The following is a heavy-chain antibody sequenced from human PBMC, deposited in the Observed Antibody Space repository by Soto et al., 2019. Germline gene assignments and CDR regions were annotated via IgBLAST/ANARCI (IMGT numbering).Heavy chain of an antibody. CDR3: ARNDLKLRGLES. D-gene: IGHD1-1*01. Sequence: QVQLVQSGTEVRKPGASVKVSCKASGYTFTSYGINWVRQAPGQWLEWMGWISGYNGNTDYVQRLQDRDIMTTDTSTRTAYLERRTLRSHYSAVYYCARNDLKLRGLESWGQATLVTLSS. V-gene: IGHV1-18*01. CDR1: GYTFTSYG. J-gene: IGHJ4*02. CDR2: ISGYNGNT.